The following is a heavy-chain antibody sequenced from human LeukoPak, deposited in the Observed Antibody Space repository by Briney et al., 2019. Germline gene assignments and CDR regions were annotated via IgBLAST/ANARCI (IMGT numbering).Heavy chain of an antibody. CDR3: AAGSSSLGRIDS. CDR1: GFTFSNYV. J-gene: IGHJ4*02. D-gene: IGHD6-13*01. CDR2: ISYDGTNK. V-gene: IGHV3-30*07. Sequence: QPGESLRLSCEASGFTFSNYVIHWVRQAPGKGLEWLAVISYDGTNKYYADSVKGRFTISRDNSKNTLYFQMNSLRAEDTAVYYCAAGSSSLGRIDSWGQGTLVTVSS.